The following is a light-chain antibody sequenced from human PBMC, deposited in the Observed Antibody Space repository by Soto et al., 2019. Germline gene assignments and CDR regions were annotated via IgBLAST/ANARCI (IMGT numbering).Light chain of an antibody. CDR2: DVS. CDR3: CSYAGSYTVV. J-gene: IGLJ2*01. CDR1: SSDVGGYNY. Sequence: QSALTQPRSVSGSPGQSVTISCTGTSSDVGGYNYVSWYQQLPGKAPKLMIYDVSKRPSGVPDRFSGSKSGNTASLTISGLQAEDEADYYCCSYAGSYTVVFGGGTQLTV. V-gene: IGLV2-11*01.